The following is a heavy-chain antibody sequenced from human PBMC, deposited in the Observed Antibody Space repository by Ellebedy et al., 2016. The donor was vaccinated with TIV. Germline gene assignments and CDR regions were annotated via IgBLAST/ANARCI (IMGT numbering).Heavy chain of an antibody. D-gene: IGHD1-1*01. J-gene: IGHJ4*02. CDR3: ARDRTGTSFDY. Sequence: SETLSLTCSVSGGSLTGYYWSWIRQPPGKGLEWIGSIYHRWSTYYNPSLKSRVTISVDTSKNQFSLKLSSVTAADTAVYYCARDRTGTSFDYWGQGTLVTVSS. CDR1: GGSLTGYY. V-gene: IGHV4-38-2*02. CDR2: IYHRWST.